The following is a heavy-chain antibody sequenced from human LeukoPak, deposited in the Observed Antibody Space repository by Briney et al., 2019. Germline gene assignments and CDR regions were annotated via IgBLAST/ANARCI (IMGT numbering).Heavy chain of an antibody. CDR2: ISTDGYTT. CDR1: GFTFSSYG. J-gene: IGHJ4*02. CDR3: VVGGSPGY. Sequence: GGSLRLSCAASGFTFSSYGMHWVRQAPRKGLVWVSRISTDGYTTDYADFVQGRFTASRDNTKNTWSLEMNSLRAEDTAVYYCVVGGSPGYWGQGTLVTVSS. D-gene: IGHD2-15*01. V-gene: IGHV3-74*01.